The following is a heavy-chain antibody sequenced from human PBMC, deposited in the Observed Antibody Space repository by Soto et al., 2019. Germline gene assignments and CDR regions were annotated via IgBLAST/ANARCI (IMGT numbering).Heavy chain of an antibody. J-gene: IGHJ6*02. CDR3: AKGLDIVLVPGTIGPYYYYGVDV. CDR2: ISYDGITK. D-gene: IGHD2-2*03. V-gene: IGHV3-30*18. CDR1: GFTFSSYG. Sequence: VQLVESGGGVVQPGRSLRLSCAASGFTFSSYGMNWVRQAPGKGLEWVALISYDGITKYYADSVKGRFTISRDNAKNTQYRQMNSLRPEDTAVYYCAKGLDIVLVPGTIGPYYYYGVDVWGQGTTVTVSS.